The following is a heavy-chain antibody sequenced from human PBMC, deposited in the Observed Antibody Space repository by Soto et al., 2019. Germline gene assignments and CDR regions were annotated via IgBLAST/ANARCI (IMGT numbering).Heavy chain of an antibody. CDR2: ISGSGGST. CDR3: DGGKKRAFDI. D-gene: IGHD6-25*01. J-gene: IGHJ3*02. CDR1: GFTFSSYA. V-gene: IGHV3-23*01. Sequence: EVQLLESGGGLVQPGGSLRLSCAASGFTFSSYAMSWVRQAPGKGLEWVSGISGSGGSTYYADSVKGRFTISRDNSKNTLYLQMNSLRAEDTAAYYCDGGKKRAFDIWGQGTMVTVSS.